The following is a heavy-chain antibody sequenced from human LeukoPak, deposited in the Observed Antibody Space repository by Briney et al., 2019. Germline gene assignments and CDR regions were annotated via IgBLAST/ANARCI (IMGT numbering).Heavy chain of an antibody. CDR3: ARDIEAAGLFLDY. V-gene: IGHV3-7*01. CDR2: MKYDGSEK. D-gene: IGHD6-13*01. Sequence: PSETLSLTCTVSGYSINSGYYWGWIRQPPGKGLEWVANMKYDGSEKYYVDSVKGRFTISRDNAKNSLYLQMNSLRAEDTAVYYCARDIEAAGLFLDYWGQGTLVTVSS. CDR1: GYSINSGYY. J-gene: IGHJ4*02.